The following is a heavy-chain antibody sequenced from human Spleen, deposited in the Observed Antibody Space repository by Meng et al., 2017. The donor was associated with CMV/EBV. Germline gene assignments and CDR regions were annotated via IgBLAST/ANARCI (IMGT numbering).Heavy chain of an antibody. V-gene: IGHV1-2*02. CDR2: INPNSGDT. CDR3: ARSLWEPTPTYYFAP. J-gene: IGHJ5*02. D-gene: IGHD2/OR15-2a*01. CDR1: GYTFIGYF. Sequence: ASVKVSCKASGYTFIGYFMHWVRQAPGQGLEWMGWINPNSGDTNYAQNFQGRVTMTRDTSISTVYMELSRLRSDDTAVFYCARSLWEPTPTYYFAPWGQGTLVTVSS.